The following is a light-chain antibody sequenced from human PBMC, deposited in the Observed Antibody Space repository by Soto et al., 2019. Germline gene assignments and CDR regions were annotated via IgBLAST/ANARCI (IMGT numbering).Light chain of an antibody. J-gene: IGKJ2*01. CDR1: QTVSTNY. V-gene: IGKV3-20*01. Sequence: EFVLTQSPGTLSLSPGERATLYCRASQTVSTNYLAWYQQRPGQVPRLLLYATYSRATGIPDRVSGSGSGTHFSLTITSLEHADFAVYYCQTSGISPLTFGQGTKLAI. CDR3: QTSGISPLT. CDR2: ATY.